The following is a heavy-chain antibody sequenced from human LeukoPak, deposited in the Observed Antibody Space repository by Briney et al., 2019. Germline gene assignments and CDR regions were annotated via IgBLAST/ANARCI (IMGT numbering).Heavy chain of an antibody. J-gene: IGHJ4*02. D-gene: IGHD2-2*02. Sequence: GGSLRLSCAASGFTFSSYGMHWVRQAPGKGLEWVAVISYDGSNKYYADSVKGRFTISRDNSKNTLYLQMNSLRAEDTAVYYCAKAMNTYTSLVDYWGQGTLVTVSS. CDR2: ISYDGSNK. CDR3: AKAMNTYTSLVDY. V-gene: IGHV3-30*18. CDR1: GFTFSSYG.